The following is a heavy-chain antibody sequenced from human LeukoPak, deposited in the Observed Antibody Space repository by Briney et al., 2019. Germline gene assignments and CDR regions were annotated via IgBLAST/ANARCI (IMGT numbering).Heavy chain of an antibody. CDR2: IYYSGST. CDR3: ARLKGPATYYYYYGMDV. J-gene: IGHJ6*02. D-gene: IGHD2-2*01. Sequence: SETLSLTCTVSGGSISSYYWSWIRQPPGKGLEWIGYIYYSGSTNYNPSLKSRVTISVDTSKNQFSLKLSSVTAADTAVYYCARLKGPATYYYYYGMDVWGQGTTVTVSS. CDR1: GGSISSYY. V-gene: IGHV4-59*01.